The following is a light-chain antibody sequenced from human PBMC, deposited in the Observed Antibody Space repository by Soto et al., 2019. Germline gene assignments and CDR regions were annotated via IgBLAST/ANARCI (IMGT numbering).Light chain of an antibody. J-gene: IGKJ1*01. Sequence: DIQMTPSPFTLSASVVARVTITCRASQSISIWLAWYQQKPGKAPKILIYKASSLKSGVPSRFSGSGSGTEFTLTISSLQPDDFATYYCQHYNSYSEAFGQGTKVDIK. CDR1: QSISIW. V-gene: IGKV1-5*03. CDR2: KAS. CDR3: QHYNSYSEA.